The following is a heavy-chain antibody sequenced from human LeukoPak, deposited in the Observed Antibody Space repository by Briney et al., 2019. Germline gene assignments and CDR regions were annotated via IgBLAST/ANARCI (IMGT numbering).Heavy chain of an antibody. D-gene: IGHD4-17*01. V-gene: IGHV1-18*01. J-gene: IGHJ4*02. CDR1: GYTFTSYG. CDR3: ARDRSDSGDYVLLDY. Sequence: ASVKVSCKASGYTFTSYGISWVRQAPGQGLEWMGWINPYNGHTNYAQKLQGRVTTTTDTPTSTAYMELRSLRSDDTAVYYCARDRSDSGDYVLLDYWGQGTLVTVSS. CDR2: INPYNGHT.